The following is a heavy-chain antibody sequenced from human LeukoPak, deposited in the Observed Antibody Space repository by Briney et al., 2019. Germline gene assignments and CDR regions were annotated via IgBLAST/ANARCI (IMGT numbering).Heavy chain of an antibody. CDR2: IVYNGNT. J-gene: IGHJ4*02. CDR3: ARESRRRVPPSDIENYFDY. CDR1: NGSLSGYY. Sequence: SETLSLTCTVYNGSLSGYYWSWFRQSPGKGLEWIGEIVYNGNTNYNPSLKSRLTISLDTSKNQFSLRLISVTAADTAFYYCARESRRRVPPSDIENYFDYWGQGTLVTVSS. D-gene: IGHD1-26*01. V-gene: IGHV4-34*12.